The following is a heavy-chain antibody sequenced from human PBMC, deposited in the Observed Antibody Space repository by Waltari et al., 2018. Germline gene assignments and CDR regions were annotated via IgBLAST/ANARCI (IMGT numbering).Heavy chain of an antibody. D-gene: IGHD5-18*01. Sequence: EVQLVESGGGLVQPGGSLRLSCAASGFTFSGYGMNWVGQAAGKGLGLVSGIRGSGGNTYYADAVKGRFPVSRDHSNSTLSRQMNGVRADDTAVYYCARGSAYSRFDYWGQGTLVIISS. CDR2: IRGSGGNT. J-gene: IGHJ4*02. CDR3: ARGSAYSRFDY. V-gene: IGHV3-23*04. CDR1: GFTFSGYG.